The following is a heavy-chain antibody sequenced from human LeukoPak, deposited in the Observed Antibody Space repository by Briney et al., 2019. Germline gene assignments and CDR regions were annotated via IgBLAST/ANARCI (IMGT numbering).Heavy chain of an antibody. CDR2: FRTTSRYI. CDR1: VFTFSTYD. CDR3: ARMQWSISGGWSIRMGASHI. D-gene: IGHD2-15*01. J-gene: IGHJ3*02. Sequence: GGPLRLSCAPSVFTFSTYDMNWVPEAPGEGVEWVSYFRTTSRYIYYADSVRGRFTISRDNARNPLYLQMNSLRAEDTALYYSARMQWSISGGWSIRMGASHIWGEGELCTVSS. V-gene: IGHV3-21*01.